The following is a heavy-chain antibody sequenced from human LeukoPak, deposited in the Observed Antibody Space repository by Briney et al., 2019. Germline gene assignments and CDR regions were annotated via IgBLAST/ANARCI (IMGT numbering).Heavy chain of an antibody. CDR3: ARDPRNYDSSGYYYGNWFDS. J-gene: IGHJ5*01. Sequence: ASVKDSCKASGFTFIACYMHWVRQAPGQGLEWMGWINPNTGGTNYAQNFQGRVTMTRDTSISTAYMDLSGLTSDDTAVYYCARDPRNYDSSGYYYGNWFDSWGQGTPVTVSS. CDR1: GFTFIACY. V-gene: IGHV1-2*02. D-gene: IGHD3-22*01. CDR2: INPNTGGT.